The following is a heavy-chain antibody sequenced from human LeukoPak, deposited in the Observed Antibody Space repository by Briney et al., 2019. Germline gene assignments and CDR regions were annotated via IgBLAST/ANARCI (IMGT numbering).Heavy chain of an antibody. CDR3: ARDGGGLLWFGELFSLDY. D-gene: IGHD3-10*01. CDR2: ISSSSSTI. J-gene: IGHJ4*02. CDR1: GFTFSSYS. Sequence: GALRLSCGASGFTFSSYSMNWVRQAPGKGLEWVSYISSSSSTIYYADSVKGRFTISRDNAKNSLYLQMNSLRAEDTAVYYCARDGGGLLWFGELFSLDYWGQGTLVTVSS. V-gene: IGHV3-48*01.